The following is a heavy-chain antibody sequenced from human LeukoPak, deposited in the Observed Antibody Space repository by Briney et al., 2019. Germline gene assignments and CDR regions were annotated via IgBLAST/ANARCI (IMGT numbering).Heavy chain of an antibody. Sequence: GGSLRLSCAASGFVFSSAWMTWVRLAPGKGLEWVGHIKNKTYGGTTDYAAPVKGRFIISRDDSKNTLYLQMNRLRTDDTAVYYCARGLCSSTGCYQGPFDFWGQGMLVTVSS. J-gene: IGHJ4*02. D-gene: IGHD2-2*01. V-gene: IGHV3-15*01. CDR2: IKNKTYGGTT. CDR3: ARGLCSSTGCYQGPFDF. CDR1: GFVFSSAW.